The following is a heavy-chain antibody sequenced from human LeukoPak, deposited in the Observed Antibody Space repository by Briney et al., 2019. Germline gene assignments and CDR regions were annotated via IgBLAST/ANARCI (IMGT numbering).Heavy chain of an antibody. V-gene: IGHV4-39*07. CDR2: IYYSGST. J-gene: IGHJ4*02. D-gene: IGHD5-18*01. Sequence: PSETLSLTCTVSGGSISSSSYYWGWIRQPPGKGLEWIGSIYYSGSTYYNPPLKSRVTISVDTSKNQFSLKLSSVTAADTAVYYCARVDTAMVHFDYWGQGTLVTVSS. CDR3: ARVDTAMVHFDY. CDR1: GGSISSSSYY.